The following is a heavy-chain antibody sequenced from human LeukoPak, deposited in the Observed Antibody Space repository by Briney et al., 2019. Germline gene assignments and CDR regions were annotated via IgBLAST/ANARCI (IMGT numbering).Heavy chain of an antibody. D-gene: IGHD3/OR15-3a*01. CDR3: ARETAWPENTPMILFSYFDY. V-gene: IGHV4-4*07. CDR1: DGSISGFH. J-gene: IGHJ4*02. Sequence: PETLSLTCSVSDGSISGFHWSWIRQTAGKGLEWIGRVSTSGNTFYNPSLESRVTMSADTSGIHSSLNLTSVTAADTAVYYCARETAWPENTPMILFSYFDYWGRGILVTVSS. CDR2: VSTSGNT.